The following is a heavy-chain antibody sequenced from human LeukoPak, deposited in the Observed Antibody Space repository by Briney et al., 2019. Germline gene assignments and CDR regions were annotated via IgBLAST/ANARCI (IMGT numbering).Heavy chain of an antibody. CDR2: ISYDVNNK. J-gene: IGHJ4*02. CDR3: ARDSGY. Sequence: GGSLRLSCAASGFTFSSYGMHWVRQAPGKGLEWVAVISYDVNNKYYADSVKGRSTISRDNAKNSLYLQMNSLRAEDTAVYYCARDSGYWGQGTLVTVSS. V-gene: IGHV3-30*03. CDR1: GFTFSSYG.